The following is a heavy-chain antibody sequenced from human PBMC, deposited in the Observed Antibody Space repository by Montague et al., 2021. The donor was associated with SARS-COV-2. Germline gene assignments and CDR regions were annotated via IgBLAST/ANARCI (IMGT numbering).Heavy chain of an antibody. V-gene: IGHV4-61*01. Sequence: SETLSLTCGVSGGSIDVSFGRYYWSWIRQPPGKGLEWIGYVYYSGNTXXXPSLRIPVNMSVDTSTNQFFLTLKAVTAADKSIHYCARGTTNPYDTRGVWFDPWGQGTLVTVSS. CDR1: GGSIDVSFGRYY. D-gene: IGHD3-22*01. J-gene: IGHJ5*02. CDR2: VYYSGNT. CDR3: ARGTTNPYDTRGVWFDP.